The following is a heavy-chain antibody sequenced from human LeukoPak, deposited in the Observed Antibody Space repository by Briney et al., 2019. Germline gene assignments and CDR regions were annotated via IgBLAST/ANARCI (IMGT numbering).Heavy chain of an antibody. CDR3: ARYYDSENWFDP. J-gene: IGHJ5*02. CDR2: INPSSGGT. D-gene: IGHD3-22*01. CDR1: GYTFTGYY. V-gene: IGHV1-2*02. Sequence: ASAKVSCKASGYTFTGYYMHWVRQAPGQGLEWMGWINPSSGGTNYAQKFQGRVTMTRDTSISTAYMDLSRLRSDDTAVYYCARYYDSENWFDPWGQGTLVTVSS.